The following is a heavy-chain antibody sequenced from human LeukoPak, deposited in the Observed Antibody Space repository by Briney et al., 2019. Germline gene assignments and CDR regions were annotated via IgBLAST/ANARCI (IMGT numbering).Heavy chain of an antibody. CDR3: ARGGGDSGGSYYFDD. D-gene: IGHD1-26*01. J-gene: IGHJ4*02. CDR1: GFTFSSYA. V-gene: IGHV3-30-3*01. CDR2: ISYDGSNK. Sequence: GRSLRLSCAASGFTFSSYAIHWVRQAPGKGLEWVAVISYDGSNKYYADSVKGRFTISRDNSKNTLYLQMNSLRAEDTAVYYCARGGGDSGGSYYFDDWGQGTLVTVSS.